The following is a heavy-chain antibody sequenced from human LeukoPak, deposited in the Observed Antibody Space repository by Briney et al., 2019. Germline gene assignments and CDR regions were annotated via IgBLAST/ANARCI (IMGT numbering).Heavy chain of an antibody. V-gene: IGHV3-23*01. Sequence: GGSRRLSCAASGFTFSSYAMTWVRQAPGKGLEWVSAISVSGGTTYYADSVKGRFTISRDNSKNTVYLQMNSLRADDTAVYYCAKAAGNTGYYGRYYFDYWGQGTLVTVSS. CDR1: GFTFSSYA. J-gene: IGHJ4*02. CDR3: AKAAGNTGYYGRYYFDY. D-gene: IGHD3-9*01. CDR2: ISVSGGTT.